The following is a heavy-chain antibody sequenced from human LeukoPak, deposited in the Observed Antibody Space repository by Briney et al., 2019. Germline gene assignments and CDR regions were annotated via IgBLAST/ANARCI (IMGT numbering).Heavy chain of an antibody. D-gene: IGHD6-6*01. CDR1: GGTFSGYY. CDR2: INHSGST. J-gene: IGHJ4*02. Sequence: MSSETLSLTCAVCGGTFSGYYWSWIRQPPGKGLEWIGEINHSGSTNYTPSLKSRVTISVDTSKNQFSLRLTSVTAADTAIYYCARVRWDSSSSEDYWSQGTLVTVSS. CDR3: ARVRWDSSSSEDY. V-gene: IGHV4-34*01.